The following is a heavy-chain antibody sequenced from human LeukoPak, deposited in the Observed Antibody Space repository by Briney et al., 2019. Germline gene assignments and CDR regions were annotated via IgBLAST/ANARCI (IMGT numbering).Heavy chain of an antibody. Sequence: ASVKVSCKASGYTFTTYAIHWVRQAPGQGLEWMGWINPNSGGTNYAQKFQGRVTMTRDTSISTAYMELSRLRSDDTAVYYCARDYDSSGYGLAWFDPWGQGTLVTVSS. CDR3: ARDYDSSGYGLAWFDP. CDR1: GYTFTTYA. CDR2: INPNSGGT. J-gene: IGHJ5*02. D-gene: IGHD3-22*01. V-gene: IGHV1-2*02.